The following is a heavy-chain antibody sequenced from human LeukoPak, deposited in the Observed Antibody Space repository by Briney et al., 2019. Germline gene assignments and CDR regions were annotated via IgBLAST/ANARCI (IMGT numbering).Heavy chain of an antibody. CDR3: AGQGAPSYYYYYGMDV. Sequence: GGFLRLSCAASGFTFSSYAMHWVRQAPGKGLEWVAVISYDGSNKYYADSVKGRFTISRDNSKNTLYLQMNSLRAEDTAVYYCAGQGAPSYYYYYGMDVWGQGATVTVSS. D-gene: IGHD1-26*01. V-gene: IGHV3-30-3*01. CDR1: GFTFSSYA. CDR2: ISYDGSNK. J-gene: IGHJ6*02.